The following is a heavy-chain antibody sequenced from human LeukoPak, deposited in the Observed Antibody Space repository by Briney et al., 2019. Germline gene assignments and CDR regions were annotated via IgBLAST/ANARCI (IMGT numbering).Heavy chain of an antibody. D-gene: IGHD3-3*01. J-gene: IGHJ4*02. CDR2: IYYSGST. CDR3: ARGDDFWSGYYTDYFDY. V-gene: IGHV4-39*01. Sequence: SETLSLTCTVSGGSISSSSYYWGWIRQPPGKGLEWIGSIYYSGSTYYNPSLKSRVTISVDTSKSQFSLKLSSVTAADTAVYYCARGDDFWSGYYTDYFDYWGQGTLVTVSS. CDR1: GGSISSSSYY.